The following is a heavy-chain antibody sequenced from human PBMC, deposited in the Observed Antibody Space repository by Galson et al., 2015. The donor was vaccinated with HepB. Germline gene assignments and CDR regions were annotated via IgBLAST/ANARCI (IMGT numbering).Heavy chain of an antibody. Sequence: LRLSCAGSGFTFLAYAMTWVRQVPGKGLEWVSSINDNSGRTSYVESVRGRFTISRDNFKKTVYLHMGNLRAADSAVYYCAKSPTYYGSGDYDTPYYKYAMDVWGRGTTVTVSS. J-gene: IGHJ6*02. CDR2: INDNSGRT. V-gene: IGHV3-23*01. CDR3: AKSPTYYGSGDYDTPYYKYAMDV. CDR1: GFTFLAYA. D-gene: IGHD3-10*01.